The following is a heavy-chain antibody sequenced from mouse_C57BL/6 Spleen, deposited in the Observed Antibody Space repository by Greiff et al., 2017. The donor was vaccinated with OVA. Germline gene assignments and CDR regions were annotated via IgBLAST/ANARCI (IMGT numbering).Heavy chain of an antibody. CDR1: GYTFTDYN. D-gene: IGHD1-1*01. CDR3: ARSHGSSLYFDY. J-gene: IGHJ2*01. Sequence: EVQLQQSGPELVKPGASVKMSCKASGYTFTDYNMHWVKQSHGKSLEWIGYINPNNGGTSYNQKFKGKATLTVNKSSSTAYMELRSLTSEDSAVYYCARSHGSSLYFDYWGQGTTLTVSS. CDR2: INPNNGGT. V-gene: IGHV1-22*01.